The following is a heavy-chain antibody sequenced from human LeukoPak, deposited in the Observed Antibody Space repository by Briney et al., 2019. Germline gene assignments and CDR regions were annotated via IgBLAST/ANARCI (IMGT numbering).Heavy chain of an antibody. V-gene: IGHV3-74*01. D-gene: IGHD5-18*01. CDR3: AGHRGYSYGRLDY. J-gene: IGHJ4*02. CDR1: GFTFSSYW. Sequence: GGSLRLSCAASGFTFSSYWMHWVRHAPGKGLVWVSRINSDGSSTSYADSVKGRFTISRDNSKNTLYLQMNSLRAEDTAVYYCAGHRGYSYGRLDYWGQGTLVTVSS. CDR2: INSDGSST.